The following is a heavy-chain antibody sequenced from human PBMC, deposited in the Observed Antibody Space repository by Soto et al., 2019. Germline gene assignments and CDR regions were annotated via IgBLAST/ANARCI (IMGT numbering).Heavy chain of an antibody. CDR1: GYTFTSYA. Sequence: QVQLVQSGAEEKKPGASVKVSCKASGYTFTSYAMHWVRQAPGQRLEWMGWINAGNGNTKYSQKFQGRVTITRDTSGGTAYMGLSSLRSEDTAVYYCASSGSYWGIDYWGQGNLVTVSS. CDR3: ASSGSYWGIDY. D-gene: IGHD1-26*01. J-gene: IGHJ4*02. V-gene: IGHV1-3*05. CDR2: INAGNGNT.